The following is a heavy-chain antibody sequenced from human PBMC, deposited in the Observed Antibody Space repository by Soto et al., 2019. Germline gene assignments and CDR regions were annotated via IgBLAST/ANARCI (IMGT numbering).Heavy chain of an antibody. D-gene: IGHD3-16*01. CDR2: VRYDGRAE. CDR1: GFTFSTYG. V-gene: IGHV3-33*01. J-gene: IGHJ4*02. Sequence: QVQLVESGGGVVQPGTSLRLSCAASGFTFSTYGMHWVRQAPGKGLEYVAGVRYDGRAEYYVDSVRGRFTISRDSYKNMVSLQKNSLRAEDTAVYYCARGFFSAGYAAHFDLWGQGTRVTVSS. CDR3: ARGFFSAGYAAHFDL.